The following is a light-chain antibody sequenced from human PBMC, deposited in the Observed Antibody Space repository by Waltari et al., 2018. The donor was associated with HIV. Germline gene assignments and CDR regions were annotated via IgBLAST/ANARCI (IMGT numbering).Light chain of an antibody. J-gene: IGKJ4*01. CDR1: QSVGTY. CDR2: GAS. CDR3: QQYNNWPFT. V-gene: IGKV3-15*01. Sequence: EIVLTQSPATLSLSPGERATLSCRASQSVGTYLAWFQQTPGQAPRLLIYGASTRATGIPARFSGSGSGTEFTLTISSLQSEDFAVYYCQQYNNWPFTFGGGTKVEIK.